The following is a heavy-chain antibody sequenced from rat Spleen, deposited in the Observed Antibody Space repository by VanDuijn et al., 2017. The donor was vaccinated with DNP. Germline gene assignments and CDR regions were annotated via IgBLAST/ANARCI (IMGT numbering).Heavy chain of an antibody. J-gene: IGHJ3*01. CDR3: TRGDNNYDWFAY. CDR1: GFTFNNYW. CDR2: ITNTGDST. D-gene: IGHD1-10*01. Sequence: EVQLVESGGGLVQPGRSLKLSCVASGFTFNNYWMTWIRQAPGKGLEWVASITNTGDSTYYPDSVKGRFTISRDNAKSTLYLQMNSLRSEDTATYYCTRGDNNYDWFAYWGQGTLVTVSS. V-gene: IGHV5-31*01.